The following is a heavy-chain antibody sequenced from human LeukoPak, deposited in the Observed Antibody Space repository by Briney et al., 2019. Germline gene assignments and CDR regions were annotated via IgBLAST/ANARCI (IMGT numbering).Heavy chain of an antibody. CDR1: GYTFTSYH. CDR2: MSPNSGGT. Sequence: ASVKVSCKASGYTFTSYHINWVRQATGQGLEWMGWMSPNSGGTNYAQKFQGRVTMTRDTSITTAYMELSRLTSDDTAVYYCARGYSGYDWVLGYWGQGTLVTVSS. V-gene: IGHV1-2*02. J-gene: IGHJ4*02. D-gene: IGHD5-12*01. CDR3: ARGYSGYDWVLGY.